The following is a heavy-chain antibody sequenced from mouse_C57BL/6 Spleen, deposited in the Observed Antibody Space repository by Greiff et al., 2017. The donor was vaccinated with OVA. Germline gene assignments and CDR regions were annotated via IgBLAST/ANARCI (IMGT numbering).Heavy chain of an antibody. CDR3: ARSSGYYGSSPRYFDV. CDR2: INPSNGGT. V-gene: IGHV1-53*01. CDR1: GYTFTSYW. J-gene: IGHJ1*03. D-gene: IGHD1-1*01. Sequence: QVQLQQSGTELVKPGASVKLSCKASGYTFTSYWMHWVKQRPGQGLEWIGNINPSNGGTNYNEKFKSKATLTVDKSSSTAYMQLSSLTSEDSAVYYCARSSGYYGSSPRYFDVWGTGTTVTVSS.